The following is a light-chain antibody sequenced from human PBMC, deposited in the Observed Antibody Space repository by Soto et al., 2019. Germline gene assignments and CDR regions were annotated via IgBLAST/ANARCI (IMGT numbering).Light chain of an antibody. J-gene: IGKJ4*01. CDR3: QQYGSSRLT. Sequence: EIVLTQSPGTLSLSPGERATLSCRASQSVSSSDLAWYQQKPGQAPRLLIYGASSRATDIPDRFSGSGSGTDFTLTISRLEPEDFAVYYCQQYGSSRLTFGGGTKVEIK. CDR2: GAS. V-gene: IGKV3-20*01. CDR1: QSVSSSD.